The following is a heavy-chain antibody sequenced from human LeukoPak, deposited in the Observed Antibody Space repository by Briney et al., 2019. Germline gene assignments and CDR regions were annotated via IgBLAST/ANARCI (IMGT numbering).Heavy chain of an antibody. Sequence: SETLSLTCTVSGGSISSSSYYWSWVRQPPGKGLEWIGSAYYSGSTYHNPSLKSRVTISVDTSKNQFSLNPSSVTAADTAVYYCARLMRSDYDYWGQGTLVTVSS. V-gene: IGHV4-39*01. CDR1: GGSISSSSYY. D-gene: IGHD2-21*01. CDR2: AYYSGST. CDR3: ARLMRSDYDY. J-gene: IGHJ4*02.